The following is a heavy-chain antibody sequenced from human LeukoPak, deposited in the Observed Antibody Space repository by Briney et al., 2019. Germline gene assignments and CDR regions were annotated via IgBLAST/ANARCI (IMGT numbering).Heavy chain of an antibody. J-gene: IGHJ4*02. CDR2: IYYSGST. CDR1: GGSISSYY. D-gene: IGHD6-13*01. CDR3: ARGALAARTVYYFDY. Sequence: SETLSLTCTVSGGSISSYYWSWIRQPPGKGLEWIGYIYYSGSTNYNPSLKSRVTMSVDTSKNQFSLKLSSVTAADTAVYYCARGALAARTVYYFDYWGQGTLVTVSS. V-gene: IGHV4-59*01.